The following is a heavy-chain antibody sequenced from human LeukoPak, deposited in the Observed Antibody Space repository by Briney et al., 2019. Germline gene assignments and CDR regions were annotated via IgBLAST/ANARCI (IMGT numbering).Heavy chain of an antibody. CDR3: ARGTVLLPL. D-gene: IGHD3-10*01. CDR1: GFTFSYFY. V-gene: IGHV3-74*01. J-gene: IGHJ4*02. CDR2: INSDGSST. Sequence: LGGSLRLSCAASGFTFSYFYMTWIRQAPGKGLVWVSRINSDGSSTSYADSVKGRFTISRDNAKNTLYLQMNSLRAEDTAVYYCARGTVLLPLGGQGTLVTVSS.